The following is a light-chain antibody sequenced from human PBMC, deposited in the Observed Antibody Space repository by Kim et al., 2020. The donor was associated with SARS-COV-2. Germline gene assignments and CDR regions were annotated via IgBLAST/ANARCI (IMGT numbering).Light chain of an antibody. Sequence: ASVGDRVTITCRANQRIGTRLAWYQQKPGKAPTLLIYKTSTLQSGVPSSFSGSGSGTEFTLSIGNLQPDDFATYYCQQYNNYPRTFGQGTKVDIK. CDR2: KTS. CDR3: QQYNNYPRT. CDR1: QRIGTR. V-gene: IGKV1-5*03. J-gene: IGKJ1*01.